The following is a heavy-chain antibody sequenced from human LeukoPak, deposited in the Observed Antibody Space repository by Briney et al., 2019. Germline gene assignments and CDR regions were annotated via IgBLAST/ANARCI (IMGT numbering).Heavy chain of an antibody. Sequence: AGGSLRLSCAASGFTFSSYAMSWVRQPPGRGLEWVSAISGNGATTYYADSVKGRFTVSRDNSKNTVYLQMNSLRAEDTAVYYCARGYCTTTSCYRLDYWGRGTLGTVSS. CDR1: GFTFSSYA. CDR3: ARGYCTTTSCYRLDY. CDR2: ISGNGATT. V-gene: IGHV3-23*01. J-gene: IGHJ4*02. D-gene: IGHD2-2*01.